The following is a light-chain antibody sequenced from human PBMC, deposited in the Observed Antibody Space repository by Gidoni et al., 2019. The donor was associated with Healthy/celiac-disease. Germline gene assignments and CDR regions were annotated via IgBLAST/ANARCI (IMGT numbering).Light chain of an antibody. CDR2: RNN. Sequence: QSVLTQPPSESGTPGQRVTISCSGSSSNIGSNYVYCYQQLPGTAPKLLIYRNNQRPSGVPDRFSGSKSGTSASLAISGLRSEDEADYYCAAWDDSLSGRWVFGGGTKLTVL. CDR3: AAWDDSLSGRWV. J-gene: IGLJ3*02. V-gene: IGLV1-47*01. CDR1: SSNIGSNY.